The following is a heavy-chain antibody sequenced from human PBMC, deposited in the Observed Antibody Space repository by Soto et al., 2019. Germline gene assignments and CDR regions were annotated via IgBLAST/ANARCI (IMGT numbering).Heavy chain of an antibody. D-gene: IGHD6-19*01. CDR1: GGTFSSYT. J-gene: IGHJ4*02. CDR2: IIPILGIA. Sequence: SVKVSCKASGGTFSSYTISWVRQAPGQGLEWMGRIIPILGIANYAQKFQGRVTITADKSTSTAYMELSSLRSEDTAVYYCARPRRDSSGWYYFDYWGQGTLVTVSS. V-gene: IGHV1-69*02. CDR3: ARPRRDSSGWYYFDY.